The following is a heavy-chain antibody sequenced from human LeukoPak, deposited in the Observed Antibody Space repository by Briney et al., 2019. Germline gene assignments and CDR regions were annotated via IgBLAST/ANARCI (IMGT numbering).Heavy chain of an antibody. CDR3: ARERVAGFDY. CDR1: FLTFRLYW. CDR2: INSDGAST. D-gene: IGHD6-19*01. V-gene: IGHV3-74*01. Sequence: SGGSLRLSCATSFLTFRLYWMLWVRQAPGKGLVWVSRINSDGASTTYADSVKGRFTISRDNAKNTLYLQMNSLRAEDTAVYYCARERVAGFDYWGQGTLVTVSS. J-gene: IGHJ4*02.